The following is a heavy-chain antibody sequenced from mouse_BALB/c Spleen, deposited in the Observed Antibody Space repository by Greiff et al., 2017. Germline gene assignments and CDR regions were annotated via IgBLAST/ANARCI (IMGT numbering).Heavy chain of an antibody. Sequence: EVKLVESGGGLVQPGGSLRLSCATSGFTFTDYYMSWVRQPPGKALEWLGFIRNKANGYTTEYSASVKGRFTISRDNSQSILYLQMNTLRAEDSATYYCARSYYGSSYWGQGTLVTVSA. V-gene: IGHV7-3*02. D-gene: IGHD1-1*01. CDR3: ARSYYGSSY. J-gene: IGHJ3*01. CDR2: IRNKANGYTT. CDR1: GFTFTDYY.